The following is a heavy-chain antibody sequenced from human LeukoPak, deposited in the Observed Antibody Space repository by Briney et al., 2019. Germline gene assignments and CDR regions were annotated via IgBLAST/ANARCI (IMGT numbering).Heavy chain of an antibody. D-gene: IGHD6-13*01. V-gene: IGHV3-23*01. Sequence: GGSLRLSCAASGFTFSSYAVSWVRQAPGKGLEWVSDISGSGASTYYADSVKGRFTISRDNSKNTLYLQMNSLRAEDTAVYYCAKDPYSNPYYFDYWGQGTLVTVSS. CDR3: AKDPYSNPYYFDY. J-gene: IGHJ4*02. CDR1: GFTFSSYA. CDR2: ISGSGAST.